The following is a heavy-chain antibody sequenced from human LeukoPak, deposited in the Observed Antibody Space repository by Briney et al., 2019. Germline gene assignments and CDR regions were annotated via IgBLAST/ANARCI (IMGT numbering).Heavy chain of an antibody. Sequence: SETLSLTCTVSGGSISSGSYYWSWIRQPAGKGLEWIGRTYTSGSTNYNPSLKSRVTISVDTSKNQFSLKLSSVTAADTAVYYCGGAYCSSTSCDRSGYYYYMDVWGKGTTVTVSS. CDR2: TYTSGST. J-gene: IGHJ6*03. V-gene: IGHV4-61*02. CDR3: GGAYCSSTSCDRSGYYYYMDV. D-gene: IGHD2-2*02. CDR1: GGSISSGSYY.